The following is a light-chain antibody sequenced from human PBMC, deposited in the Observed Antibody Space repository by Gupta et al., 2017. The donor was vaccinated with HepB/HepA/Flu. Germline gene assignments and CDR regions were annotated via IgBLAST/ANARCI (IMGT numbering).Light chain of an antibody. V-gene: IGKV1-39*01. J-gene: IGKJ2*04. Sequence: DIQMTQSPSSLSASVGDRVTITCRASQSISSYLNWYQQKPGKAPKLLIYAASSLQSGVPSRFSGRGSGTDFTRTIRSLQPEDFATYYCQQSYSSPSSFGQGTKLEIK. CDR1: QSISSY. CDR3: QQSYSSPSS. CDR2: AAS.